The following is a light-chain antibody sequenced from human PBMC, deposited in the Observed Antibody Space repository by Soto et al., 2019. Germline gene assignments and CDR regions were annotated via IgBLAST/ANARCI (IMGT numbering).Light chain of an antibody. CDR2: GAS. V-gene: IGKV1-27*01. CDR3: QKYNRPPFT. J-gene: IGKJ3*01. CDR1: QGISKY. Sequence: DVQMTQSPSSLSASAGDRVTITCRASQGISKYLAWFQQKPGKAPKLLIYGASTLQSGVPSRFSGSGSQTDFTLTISSLQPEDVAIYYCQKYNRPPFTFGPGTRVEI.